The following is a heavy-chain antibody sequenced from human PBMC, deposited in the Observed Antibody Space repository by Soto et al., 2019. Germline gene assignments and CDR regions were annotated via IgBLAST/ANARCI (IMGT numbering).Heavy chain of an antibody. D-gene: IGHD3-3*01. CDR1: GDSVTSGNYY. CDR3: ARIPLDTCTIFWFDP. CDR2: IYYSGNT. J-gene: IGHJ5*01. V-gene: IGHV4-61*01. Sequence: SETLSLTCTVSGDSVTSGNYYWSWIRQPPGKGLEWIGYIYYSGNTNYSPSLKSRVTMSLDRSNNQFSLNLSSVTAADTAVYYCARIPLDTCTIFWFDPWGQGMLVTVSS.